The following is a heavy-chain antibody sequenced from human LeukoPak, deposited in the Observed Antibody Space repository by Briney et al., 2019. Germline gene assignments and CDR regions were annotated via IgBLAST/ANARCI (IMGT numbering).Heavy chain of an antibody. V-gene: IGHV3-33*06. CDR2: IWYDGTNK. CDR3: AKDTSSPIFGVAYYFVP. J-gene: IGHJ4*02. CDR1: GYTSSSYS. Sequence: GGTPRPSSAASGYTSSSYSMNCGRQAPGKGLEWVAVIWYDGTNKYYADSVKGRFTISRDNSKNTLYLQLNSLRAQATAVYYGAKDTSSPIFGVAYYFVPWGQGTLVSVSS. D-gene: IGHD3-3*01.